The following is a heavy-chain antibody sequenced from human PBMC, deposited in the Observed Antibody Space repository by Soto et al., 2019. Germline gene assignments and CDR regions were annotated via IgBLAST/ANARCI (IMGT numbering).Heavy chain of an antibody. J-gene: IGHJ4*02. Sequence: QVQLVQSGAEVKKPGSSVKVSCKASGGTFSSYTISWVRQAPGQGLEWMGRIIPILGIANYAQKFQGRVTITADKSTSTAYMELSSLRSEDTAVYYCARGITMVRGDGDYWGQGTLVTVSS. CDR1: GGTFSSYT. V-gene: IGHV1-69*02. CDR2: IIPILGIA. CDR3: ARGITMVRGDGDY. D-gene: IGHD3-10*01.